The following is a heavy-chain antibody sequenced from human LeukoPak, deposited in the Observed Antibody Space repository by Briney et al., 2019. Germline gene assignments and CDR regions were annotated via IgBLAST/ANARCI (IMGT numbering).Heavy chain of an antibody. CDR1: GYTFTGYY. CDR3: ARVGSSWYGGTYYFDY. D-gene: IGHD6-13*01. V-gene: IGHV1-2*02. J-gene: IGHJ4*02. Sequence: GASVKVSCKASGYTFTGYYMHWVRQAPGQGLEWMGWINPNSGGTNYAQKFQGRVTMTRDTSISTAYMELSRLRSDDTAVYYCARVGSSWYGGTYYFDYWGQGTLVTVSS. CDR2: INPNSGGT.